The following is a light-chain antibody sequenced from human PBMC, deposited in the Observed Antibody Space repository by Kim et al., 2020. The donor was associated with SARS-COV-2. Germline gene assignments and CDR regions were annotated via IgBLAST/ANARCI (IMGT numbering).Light chain of an antibody. Sequence: IQMTQSPSSLSASVGDRVTITCRASQNIHTYLHWYQLKPGKAPKVLIYAASSLKSGAPSRFSGSGSATDYTLTINSLQPEDFATYYCLQGYDYPWTFGRGTKVDIK. CDR3: LQGYDYPWT. J-gene: IGKJ1*01. CDR2: AAS. CDR1: QNIHTY. V-gene: IGKV1-6*01.